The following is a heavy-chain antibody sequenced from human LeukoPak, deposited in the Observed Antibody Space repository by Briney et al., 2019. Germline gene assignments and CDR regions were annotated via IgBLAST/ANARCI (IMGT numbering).Heavy chain of an antibody. J-gene: IGHJ5*02. CDR2: IKPNTGAT. CDR3: ARGRSSSDSSEIYLDDH. CDR1: GYAFAAYY. D-gene: IGHD5-18*01. V-gene: IGHV1-2*02. Sequence: ASVKVSCKASGYAFAAYYMHWVRQAPGQGLEWMGWIKPNTGATNYVQNFQGRVSMTRDTSISTAYMELSSLRSDDTAAYYCARGRSSSDSSEIYLDDHWGQGTLVTVSS.